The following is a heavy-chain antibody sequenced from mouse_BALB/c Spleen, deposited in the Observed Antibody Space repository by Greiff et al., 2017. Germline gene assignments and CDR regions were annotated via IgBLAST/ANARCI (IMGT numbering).Heavy chain of an antibody. J-gene: IGHJ2*01. Sequence: QVQLQQSGPELVKPGASVRISCKASGYTFTSYYIHWVKQRPGQGLEWIGWIYPGNVNTKYNEKFKGKATLTADKSSSTAYMQLSSLTSEDSAVYFCARRSFDYWGQGTTLTVSS. CDR1: GYTFTSYY. CDR3: ARRSFDY. CDR2: IYPGNVNT. V-gene: IGHV1S56*01.